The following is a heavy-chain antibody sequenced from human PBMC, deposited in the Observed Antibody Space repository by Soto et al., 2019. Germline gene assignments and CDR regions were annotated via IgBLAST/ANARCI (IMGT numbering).Heavy chain of an antibody. CDR2: IYWDDDK. CDR1: GFSLTTRGVG. V-gene: IGHV2-5*02. Sequence: QITLKESGPTLVKPTQTLTLTCTFSGFSLTTRGVGVGWIRQPPGKALECLALIYWDDDKRYSPSLQSRLSITKDTSKNQVVLTMTNVEPVDTATYYCAHRPNYYQYDWFDPWGQGTLVSVSS. J-gene: IGHJ5*02. CDR3: AHRPNYYQYDWFDP. D-gene: IGHD3-16*01.